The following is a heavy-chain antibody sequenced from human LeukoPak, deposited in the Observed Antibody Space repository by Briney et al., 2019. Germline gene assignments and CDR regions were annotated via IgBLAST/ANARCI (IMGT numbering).Heavy chain of an antibody. V-gene: IGHV3-48*03. CDR1: GFTFSSYE. J-gene: IGHJ3*02. D-gene: IGHD3-10*01. CDR3: AREFEGEGSAFAI. Sequence: GGSLRLSCAASGFTFSSYEMNWVRQAPGKGLEWVSYISSSGSTIYYADSVKGRFTISRDNAKNSLYLQMNSLRAEDTAVYYCAREFEGEGSAFAIWGQGTMVTVSS. CDR2: ISSSGSTI.